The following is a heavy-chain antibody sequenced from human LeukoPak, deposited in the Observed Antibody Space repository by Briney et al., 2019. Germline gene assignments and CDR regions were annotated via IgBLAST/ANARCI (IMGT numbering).Heavy chain of an antibody. V-gene: IGHV3-20*04. Sequence: GGSLRLSCAASGFTFDDYGMSWVRQAPGKGLEWVSGINWNGGSTGYADSVKGRFTISRDNAKNSLYLQMNSLRAEDTALYYCASDYGSGSYYLVDYWGQGTLVTVSS. CDR3: ASDYGSGSYYLVDY. J-gene: IGHJ4*02. CDR2: INWNGGST. CDR1: GFTFDDYG. D-gene: IGHD3-10*01.